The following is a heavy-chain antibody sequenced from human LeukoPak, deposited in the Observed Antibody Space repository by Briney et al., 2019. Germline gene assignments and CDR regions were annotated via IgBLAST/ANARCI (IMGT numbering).Heavy chain of an antibody. Sequence: GGSLRLSCAASGFTFSSYGMHWVRQAPGKGLEWVAVISYDGSNKYYADSVKGRFTISRQNAKNSLFLQMNSLRAEDTAVYYCARHRSGGSQDDAFDIWGQGTMVTVSS. CDR2: ISYDGSNK. D-gene: IGHD2-15*01. J-gene: IGHJ3*02. CDR3: ARHRSGGSQDDAFDI. CDR1: GFTFSSYG. V-gene: IGHV3-30*03.